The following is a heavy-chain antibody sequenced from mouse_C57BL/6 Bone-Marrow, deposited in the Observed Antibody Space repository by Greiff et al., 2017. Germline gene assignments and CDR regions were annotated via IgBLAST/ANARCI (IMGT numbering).Heavy chain of an antibody. CDR2: SKNKANDYTT. CDR1: GFTFSDFY. D-gene: IGHD2-4*01. V-gene: IGHV7-1*01. CDR3: ARDVGDYDGGYFDV. J-gene: IGHJ1*03. Sequence: EVKLMESGGGLVQSGRSLRLSCATSGFTFSDFYMEWVRQAPGKGLEWIAASKNKANDYTTEYSASVKGRFIVSRDTSQSILYLQMNALRAEDTAIYYGARDVGDYDGGYFDVWGTGTTVTVSS.